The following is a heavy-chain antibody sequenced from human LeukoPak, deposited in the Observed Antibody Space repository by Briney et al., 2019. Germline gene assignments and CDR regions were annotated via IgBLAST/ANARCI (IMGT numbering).Heavy chain of an antibody. CDR1: GGSISFHY. J-gene: IGHJ2*01. D-gene: IGHD3-16*01. CDR2: IHLSGST. V-gene: IGHV4-59*11. Sequence: PSETLSLTCTVSGGSISFHYWSWIRQPPGKGLEWIGYIHLSGSTYYDPSLRSRVTISGDTSKNQFSLRLNPVTAAGTAVYYCARGGVWYFDLWGRGTLVTVSS. CDR3: ARGGVWYFDL.